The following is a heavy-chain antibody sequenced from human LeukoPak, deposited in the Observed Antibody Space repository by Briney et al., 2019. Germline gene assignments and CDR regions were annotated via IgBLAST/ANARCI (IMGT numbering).Heavy chain of an antibody. D-gene: IGHD2-15*01. CDR1: GFTFSTYG. J-gene: IGHJ4*02. CDR2: IRSDESNK. CDR3: AKERAGGRYYFDY. V-gene: IGHV3-30*02. Sequence: GGSLRLSCAASGFTFSTYGIHWARQAPGKGLEWVAFIRSDESNKNYADSVKGRFTISRDNSKNTVYLEMNSLRVEDTAVYYCAKERAGGRYYFDYWGRGTLVTASS.